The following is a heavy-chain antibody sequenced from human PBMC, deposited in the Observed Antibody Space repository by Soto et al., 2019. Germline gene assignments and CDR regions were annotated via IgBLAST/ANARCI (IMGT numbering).Heavy chain of an antibody. J-gene: IGHJ4*02. Sequence: QTDVSLRLSCSAAGFTFISHAMSWFRQAPGKVLEWVSAIRASGGSTYYADSAKGRFTMSRDNSKNTRYLQMYSLRDEDTAVYYCAKFSGISHSSGYGPLGYRGQGTLVTVSS. CDR2: IRASGGST. CDR1: GFTFISHA. CDR3: AKFSGISHSSGYGPLGY. D-gene: IGHD3-22*01. V-gene: IGHV3-23*01.